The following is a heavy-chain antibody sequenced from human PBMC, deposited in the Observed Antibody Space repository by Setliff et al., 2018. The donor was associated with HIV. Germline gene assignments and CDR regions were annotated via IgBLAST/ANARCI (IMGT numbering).Heavy chain of an antibody. CDR3: ARGGRSLAAQTWFDP. V-gene: IGHV4-34*01. D-gene: IGHD6-6*01. CDR1: GGSFSGYS. Sequence: SETLSLTCAVYGGSFSGYSWIWIRQPPGKGLEWIGEINHSGSANYNPSLKSRVTISLDTSRNQFSLKLTSMTAADTSVYYCARGGRSLAAQTWFDPWGQGTLVTVSS. J-gene: IGHJ5*02. CDR2: INHSGSA.